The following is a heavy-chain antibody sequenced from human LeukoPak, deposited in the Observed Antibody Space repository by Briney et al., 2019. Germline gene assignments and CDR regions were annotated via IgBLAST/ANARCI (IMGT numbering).Heavy chain of an antibody. CDR1: GGSINNYY. J-gene: IGHJ3*02. Sequence: SETLSHTCTVSGGSINNYYWTWIRQPPGKGLEWIGYISYSGSTNYNPSLKSRVTISVDTSKNQFSLKLSSVTAADTAVYYCARSSSLDAFDIWGQGTMVTVSS. CDR2: ISYSGST. V-gene: IGHV4-59*01. D-gene: IGHD6-6*01. CDR3: ARSSSLDAFDI.